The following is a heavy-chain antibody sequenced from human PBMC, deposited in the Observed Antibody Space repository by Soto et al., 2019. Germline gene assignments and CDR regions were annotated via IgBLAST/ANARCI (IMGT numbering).Heavy chain of an antibody. Sequence: SETLSLTCTVSGDSLSSSSFYWGWIRQPPGKGLEWIGHIFHPGATYQNPTLKSRLRMSVDTSKNQFSLNLNSVTATDTAVYYCARRRIVPTTNFDYWGQGTLVTVSS. CDR2: IFHPGAT. J-gene: IGHJ4*02. D-gene: IGHD1-26*01. CDR3: ARRRIVPTTNFDY. CDR1: GDSLSSSSFY. V-gene: IGHV4-39*01.